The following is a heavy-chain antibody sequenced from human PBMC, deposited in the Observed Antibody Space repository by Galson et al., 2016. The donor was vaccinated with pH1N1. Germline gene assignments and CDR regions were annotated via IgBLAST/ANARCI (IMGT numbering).Heavy chain of an antibody. CDR1: GGSISSNDYY. CDR2: IYSSGST. V-gene: IGHV4-39*07. D-gene: IGHD2-15*01. CDR3: AREDCSSGPCPLDS. J-gene: IGHJ4*02. Sequence: SETLSLTCTVSGGSISSNDYYWTWIRQPPGKGLEWIGTIYSSGSTYDNPSLKSRVTISVDTSKNQFSLKLSSVTAADTAVYYCAREDCSSGPCPLDSWGQGTLAIVSS.